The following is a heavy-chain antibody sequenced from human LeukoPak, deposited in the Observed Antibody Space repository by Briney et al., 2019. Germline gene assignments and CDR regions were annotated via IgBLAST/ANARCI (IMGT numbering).Heavy chain of an antibody. CDR2: INTNTGNP. J-gene: IGHJ3*02. CDR1: GYTFTRYA. Sequence: ASVKVSCKASGYTFTRYAMNWMRQAPGQGLEWMGWINTNTGNPTYAQGFTGRFVFAFDTSVSTAYLQISSLKAEDTAVYYCARGEVHAFDMWGEGTMVTVSS. CDR3: ARGEVHAFDM. V-gene: IGHV7-4-1*02. D-gene: IGHD3-10*01.